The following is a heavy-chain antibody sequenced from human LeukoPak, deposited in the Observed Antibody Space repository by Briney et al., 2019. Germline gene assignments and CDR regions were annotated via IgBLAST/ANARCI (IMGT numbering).Heavy chain of an antibody. V-gene: IGHV4-59*01. CDR2: IYYSGST. Sequence: SETLSLTCIVSGDSISNYYWSWLRQPPGKGLEWIGYIYYSGSTNYNPSLKSRVTISVDTSKNQLSLKLSFVTAADTAVYYCATVHNSRTYWFDPWGQGTLVTVSS. D-gene: IGHD6-13*01. CDR1: GDSISNYY. J-gene: IGHJ5*02. CDR3: ATVHNSRTYWFDP.